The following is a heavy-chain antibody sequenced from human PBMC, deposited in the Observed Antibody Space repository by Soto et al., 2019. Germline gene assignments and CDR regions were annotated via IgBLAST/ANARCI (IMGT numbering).Heavy chain of an antibody. D-gene: IGHD4-17*01. V-gene: IGHV1-69*06. CDR3: ARGGCLYGDYFDN. Sequence: QVQLVQSGAEVKKPGSSVTVSCNASGDTFSSYTISWVRQAPGQGLEWMGGIIPIFGTANYPQKFQGRVTITADKSTSTASMARRSISSDDTAVYCWARGGCLYGDYFDNWGQGTLVNVSS. CDR2: IIPIFGTA. CDR1: GDTFSSYT. J-gene: IGHJ4*02.